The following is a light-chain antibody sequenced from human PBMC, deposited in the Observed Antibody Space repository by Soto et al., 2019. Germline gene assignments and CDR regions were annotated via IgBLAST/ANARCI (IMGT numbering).Light chain of an antibody. CDR3: QQYRDYSWT. V-gene: IGKV1-5*03. Sequence: IQMTQSPSTVSASVGDRVAITCRASQSIGIWLAWYQQKPGKAPRFLIYTASTIPGGVPSRFSGSGSGTEFTLTISSLQPDDFAAYYCQQYRDYSWTFGQGTKVEIK. CDR1: QSIGIW. J-gene: IGKJ1*01. CDR2: TAS.